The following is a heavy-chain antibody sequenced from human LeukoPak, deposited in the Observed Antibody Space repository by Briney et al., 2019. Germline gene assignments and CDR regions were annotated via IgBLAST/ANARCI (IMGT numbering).Heavy chain of an antibody. D-gene: IGHD4-17*01. V-gene: IGHV1-2*06. Sequence: GASVKVSCKASGYIFTGYYMYWVRQAPGQGLEWMGRINPNSGGTNYAQKFQGRVTMTRDTSITTAYMELSRLRSDDTAVYHCAIDYGDYVRYVMDVWGQGTTVTVSS. CDR1: GYIFTGYY. CDR2: INPNSGGT. J-gene: IGHJ6*02. CDR3: AIDYGDYVRYVMDV.